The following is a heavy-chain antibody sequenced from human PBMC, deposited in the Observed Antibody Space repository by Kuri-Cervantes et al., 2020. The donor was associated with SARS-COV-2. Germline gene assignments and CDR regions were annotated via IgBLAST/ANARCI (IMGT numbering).Heavy chain of an antibody. J-gene: IGHJ6*02. CDR2: INPSGGGT. V-gene: IGHV1-46*01. D-gene: IGHD4-17*01. CDR3: ARDPTTMTTGIGMDV. CDR1: GYTFTTYY. Sequence: ASVKVSCKASGYTFTTYYIHWVRQAPGQGLEWMGRINPSGGGTSYAQKFQGRVAVTRDTPTSTVYMELSSLGSEDTAVYYCARDPTTMTTGIGMDVWGQGTTVTVSS.